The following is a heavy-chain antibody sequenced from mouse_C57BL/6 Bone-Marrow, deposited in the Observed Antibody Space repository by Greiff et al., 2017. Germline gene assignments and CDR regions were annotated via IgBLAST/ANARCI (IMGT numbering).Heavy chain of an antibody. Sequence: KQSGPGILQPSQTLSLTCSFSGFSLSTFGMGVGWIRQPSGKGLEWLAHIWWDDDKYYNPALKSRLTISKDTSKNQVFLKIANVDTADTATYYCARIYYGSSYRYFDYWGEGTTLTVSS. CDR1: GFSLSTFGMG. D-gene: IGHD1-1*01. J-gene: IGHJ2*01. CDR3: ARIYYGSSYRYFDY. V-gene: IGHV8-8*01. CDR2: IWWDDDK.